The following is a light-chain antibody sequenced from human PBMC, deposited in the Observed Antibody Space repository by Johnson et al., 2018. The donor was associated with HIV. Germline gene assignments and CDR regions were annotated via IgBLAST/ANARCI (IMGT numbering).Light chain of an antibody. CDR1: SSNIVNIY. CDR2: DNH. CDR3: GTWDRSLSAGGV. J-gene: IGLJ1*01. Sequence: QSVLTQPPSVSAAPGQKVTISCSASSSNIVNIYISWYQHLPGTAPKLLIYDNHKRPSGIPDRFSGSKSGTSVTLAITGLQTGDEGDYYCGTWDRSLSAGGVFGTGTKVTVL. V-gene: IGLV1-51*01.